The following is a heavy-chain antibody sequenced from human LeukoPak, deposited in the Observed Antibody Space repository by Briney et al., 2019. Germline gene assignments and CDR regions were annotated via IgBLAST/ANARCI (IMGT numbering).Heavy chain of an antibody. J-gene: IGHJ5*02. V-gene: IGHV4-30-2*01. Sequence: SETLSLTCAVSGGSISSGGYSWSWIRQPPGKGLEWIGYIYHSGSTYYNPSLKSRVTISVDRSKNQFSLKLSSVTAADTAVYYCATVSSWKGIDPWGQGTLVTVSS. CDR1: GGSISSGGYS. CDR2: IYHSGST. CDR3: ATVSSWKGIDP. D-gene: IGHD6-13*01.